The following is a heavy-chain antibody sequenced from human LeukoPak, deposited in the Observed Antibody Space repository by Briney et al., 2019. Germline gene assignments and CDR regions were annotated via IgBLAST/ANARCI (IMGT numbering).Heavy chain of an antibody. CDR1: GGSISSGGYY. J-gene: IGHJ3*02. D-gene: IGHD5-18*01. Sequence: PSETLSLTCTVSGGSISSGGYYWSWIRQPPGKGLEWIGYIYHSGSTYYNPSLKSRVTISVDRSKNQFSLKLSSVTAADTAVYYCARAPSGYRAFDIWGQGTMVTVSS. CDR2: IYHSGST. CDR3: ARAPSGYRAFDI. V-gene: IGHV4-30-2*01.